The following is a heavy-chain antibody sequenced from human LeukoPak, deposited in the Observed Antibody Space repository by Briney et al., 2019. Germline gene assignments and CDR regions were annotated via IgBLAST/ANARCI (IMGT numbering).Heavy chain of an antibody. CDR2: IYISGDT. Sequence: SETLSLTCTVSGGSISSHYWSWIRQPAGKGLEWNGRIYISGDTDYNPSLKSRVTMSVDTSKNQFFLKLSSVTAADTAVYYCARDQRAYYHMDVWGKGTTVTVSS. J-gene: IGHJ6*03. CDR3: ARDQRAYYHMDV. V-gene: IGHV4-4*07. CDR1: GGSISSHY.